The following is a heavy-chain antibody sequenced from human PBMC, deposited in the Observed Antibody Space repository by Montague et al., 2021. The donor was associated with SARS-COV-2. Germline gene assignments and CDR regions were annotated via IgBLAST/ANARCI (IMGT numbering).Heavy chain of an antibody. CDR1: GGSITNYY. CDR2: IYYSATT. Sequence: SETLSLTCTVSGGSITNYYWTWIQQPPGRGLEWIGYIYYSATTNYNPSLKSRVTVSIDTSKNQFSLSLSSVTAADSAVYYCARLRRGTYYVSFDPWGQGTLVSVSS. J-gene: IGHJ5*02. CDR3: ARLRRGTYYVSFDP. V-gene: IGHV4-59*12. D-gene: IGHD1-26*01.